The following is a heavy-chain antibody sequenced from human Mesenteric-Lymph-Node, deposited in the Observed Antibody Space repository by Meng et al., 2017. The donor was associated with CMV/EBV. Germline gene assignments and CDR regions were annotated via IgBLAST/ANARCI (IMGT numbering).Heavy chain of an antibody. J-gene: IGHJ4*02. CDR1: DASFIGNN. D-gene: IGHD3-9*01. CDR3: ARGSSYDILTGYFDY. Sequence: QVQSHQWDEGLLTAPWALCVTCAVYDASFIGNNWNWIRQSPEKVLGWIGEINHSGSTTYTPSFTSRIIISVDTSTNQISLNMSSVTAADTAVYYCARGSSYDILTGYFDYWGQGALVTVSS. V-gene: IGHV4-34*01. CDR2: INHSGST.